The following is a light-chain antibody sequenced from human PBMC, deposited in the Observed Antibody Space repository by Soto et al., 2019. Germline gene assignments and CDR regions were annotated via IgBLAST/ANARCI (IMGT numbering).Light chain of an antibody. J-gene: IGLJ1*01. Sequence: QSVPTQPASVSGSPGQSITISCTGISSDIGTYNYVSWYQQHPGKAPKIIIYEVTNRPSGVSDRFSGSKSANAASLTISGLQAEDEADYYCSSYSTSSNLYVFGGGTKGTVL. CDR3: SSYSTSSNLYV. CDR1: SSDIGTYNY. V-gene: IGLV2-14*01. CDR2: EVT.